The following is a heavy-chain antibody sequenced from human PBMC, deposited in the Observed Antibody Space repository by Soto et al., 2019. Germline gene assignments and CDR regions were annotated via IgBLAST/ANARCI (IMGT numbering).Heavy chain of an antibody. CDR3: ARDPSTGAADF. CDR2: ISRGGDAT. D-gene: IGHD2-8*02. J-gene: IGHJ4*02. V-gene: IGHV3-23*01. CDR1: GFTFNDYA. Sequence: PGGSLRLSCVGSGFTFNDYALNWVRQSPGKGLEWVSTISRGGDATYYADSVRGRFTISRDNSKHTLSLLMKSLRAEDSAIYYCARDPSTGAADFWGQGTLVTVSS.